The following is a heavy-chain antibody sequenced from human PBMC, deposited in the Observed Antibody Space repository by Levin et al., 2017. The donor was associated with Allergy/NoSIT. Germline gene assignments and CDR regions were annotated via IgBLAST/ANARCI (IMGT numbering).Heavy chain of an antibody. V-gene: IGHV3-9*01. CDR2: ISWNSGNI. Sequence: GGSLRLSCAASGFTFDDYAMHWVRQAPGKGLEWVSVISWNSGNIAYGDSVKGRFTISRDTAKNSLYLKMNGLRAEDTAVYYCAKGGDSRGSANVFDVWGQGTMVTVSS. J-gene: IGHJ3*01. D-gene: IGHD3-22*01. CDR3: AKGGDSRGSANVFDV. CDR1: GFTFDDYA.